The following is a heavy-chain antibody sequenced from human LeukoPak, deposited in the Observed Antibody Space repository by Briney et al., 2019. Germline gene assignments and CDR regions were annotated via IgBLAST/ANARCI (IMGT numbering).Heavy chain of an antibody. D-gene: IGHD2-21*01. J-gene: IGHJ4*02. CDR2: IIPIFGTA. CDR3: ARDSMAYCGGDCYPNQLFDY. Sequence: ASVKVSCQSGGGTFSSYAISWLRQAPGQGLEWMGGIIPIFGTANYAQKFQGRVTITADESTSTAYMELSSLRSEDTAVYYCARDSMAYCGGDCYPNQLFDYWGQGTLVTVSS. CDR1: GGTFSSYA. V-gene: IGHV1-69*13.